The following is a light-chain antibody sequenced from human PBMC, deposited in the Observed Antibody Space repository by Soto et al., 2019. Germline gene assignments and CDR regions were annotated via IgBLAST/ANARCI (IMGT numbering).Light chain of an antibody. Sequence: EILLTQSPATLAVSPWEGATLSCRASQSVDSTYLTWYQQKPGQAPRLLIYGASGRATGIPDRFSGSGSGTDFTLTISRLEPEDFATYYCQQSYSTPPNFGQGTRLEIK. CDR3: QQSYSTPPN. CDR1: QSVDSTY. J-gene: IGKJ5*01. V-gene: IGKV3-20*01. CDR2: GAS.